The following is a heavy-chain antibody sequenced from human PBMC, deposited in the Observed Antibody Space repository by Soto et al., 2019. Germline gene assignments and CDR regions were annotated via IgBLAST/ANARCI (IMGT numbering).Heavy chain of an antibody. CDR3: VRDGTKTLRDWFDP. CDR1: GASISGYY. V-gene: IGHV4-4*07. D-gene: IGHD1-1*01. J-gene: IGHJ5*02. CDR2: IYATGTT. Sequence: SETLSLTCTVSGASISGYYWSWIRKSAGKGLEWIGRIYATGTTDYNPSLKSRVMMSVDTSKKQFSLKLRSVTAADTAVYYCVRDGTKTLRDWFDPWGQGMSVTVSS.